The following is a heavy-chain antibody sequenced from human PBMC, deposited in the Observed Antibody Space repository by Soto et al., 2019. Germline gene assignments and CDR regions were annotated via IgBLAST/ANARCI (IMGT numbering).Heavy chain of an antibody. D-gene: IGHD2-15*01. V-gene: IGHV4-59*01. CDR1: GGSISSYY. J-gene: IGHJ3*02. CDR3: AREYKGYCSGGSCSPHDAFDI. CDR2: IYYSGST. Sequence: SETRSLTCTVSGGSISSYYWSWIRQPPGKGLKWIGYIYYSGSTNYNPSLKSRVTISVDTSKNQFSLKLSSVTAADTAVYYCAREYKGYCSGGSCSPHDAFDIWEQGSMVIVSS.